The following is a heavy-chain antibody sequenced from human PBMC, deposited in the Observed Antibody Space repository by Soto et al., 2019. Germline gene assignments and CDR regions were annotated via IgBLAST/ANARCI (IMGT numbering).Heavy chain of an antibody. Sequence: GECLKSSCKGSGYSVVSYWIAGVRQMPGKGLEWMGSIYPGDSDTTYSPSIQGQVTISADKSSTTVYLQWNTLKASDTAMYYCAKTDGYAVEYWGQGTQVTVSS. D-gene: IGHD5-18*01. CDR1: GYSVVSYW. CDR3: AKTDGYAVEY. CDR2: IYPGDSDT. J-gene: IGHJ4*02. V-gene: IGHV5-51*01.